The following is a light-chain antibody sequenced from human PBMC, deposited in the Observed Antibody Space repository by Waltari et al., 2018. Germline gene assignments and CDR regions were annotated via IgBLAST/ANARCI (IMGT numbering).Light chain of an antibody. Sequence: DIQMTQSPSSLSASVGDRVTITCRASQSISTYLNWYQQKPGKAPKLLIYAASSLQSGVPSRFSGSGSGGDFTLTISSLQPEDFATYYCQQSYSTPYTFGQGTKLEIK. CDR1: QSISTY. CDR2: AAS. J-gene: IGKJ2*01. V-gene: IGKV1-39*01. CDR3: QQSYSTPYT.